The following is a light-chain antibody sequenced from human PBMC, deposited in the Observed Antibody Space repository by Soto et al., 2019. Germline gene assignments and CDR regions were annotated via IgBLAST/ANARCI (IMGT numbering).Light chain of an antibody. CDR2: GAS. J-gene: IGKJ1*01. V-gene: IGKV3-20*01. CDR3: QQYGSLPWR. CDR1: QSVSSSY. Sequence: EIVLTQSPGTLSLSPGERATLSCRASQSVSSSYLAWYQQKPGQAPRPLIYGASSRAIGTPDRFRGSGSGRDFTLTISSLEPEDFAVYYCQQYGSLPWRFGQGTKVEIK.